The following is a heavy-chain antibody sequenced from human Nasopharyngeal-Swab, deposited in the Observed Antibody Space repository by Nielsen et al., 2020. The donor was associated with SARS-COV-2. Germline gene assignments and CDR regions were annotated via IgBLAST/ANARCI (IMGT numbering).Heavy chain of an antibody. Sequence: SVKVSCKASGYTFTSYAMHWVRQAPGQRLEWMGWINAGNGNTKYSQKFQGRVTITRDTSASTDYMELSSLRSEDTAVYYCARDRSIAVAGGNFDYWGQGTLVTVSS. D-gene: IGHD6-19*01. CDR3: ARDRSIAVAGGNFDY. V-gene: IGHV1-3*01. CDR1: GYTFTSYA. J-gene: IGHJ4*02. CDR2: INAGNGNT.